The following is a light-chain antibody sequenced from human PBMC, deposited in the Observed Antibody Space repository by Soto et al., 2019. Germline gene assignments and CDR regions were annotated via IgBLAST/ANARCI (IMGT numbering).Light chain of an antibody. V-gene: IGKV3-20*01. CDR1: QPVSSNY. Sequence: EIVLTQSPGTLSLSPGERATLSCRASQPVSSNYLAWYQQKPGQAPRLLIYGASSRATGIPDRFSGSGSGTDFTLTIRRLEPEDFAVYYCQQYGSSYPWTFGQGTKV. CDR2: GAS. J-gene: IGKJ1*01. CDR3: QQYGSSYPWT.